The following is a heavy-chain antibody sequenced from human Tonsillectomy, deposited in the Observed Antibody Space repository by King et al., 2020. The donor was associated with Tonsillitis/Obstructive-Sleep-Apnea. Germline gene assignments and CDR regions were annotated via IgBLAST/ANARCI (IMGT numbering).Heavy chain of an antibody. CDR1: GFTFSSFW. D-gene: IGHD3-22*01. CDR3: ARVLDYYDSSGYRAFDI. J-gene: IGHJ3*02. Sequence: VQLVESGGGLVQPGGSLRLSCAASGFTFSSFWMTWVRQAPGKGLEWVANIKEDGSEKYYVDSVKGRFTISRDNAKNLLYLQMNSLRAEDTAVYYCARVLDYYDSSGYRAFDIWGQGTMVTVSS. V-gene: IGHV3-7*03. CDR2: IKEDGSEK.